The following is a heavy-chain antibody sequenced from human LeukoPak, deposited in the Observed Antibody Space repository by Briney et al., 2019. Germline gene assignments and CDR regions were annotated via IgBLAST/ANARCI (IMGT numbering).Heavy chain of an antibody. CDR1: GASVSTFY. J-gene: IGHJ5*02. CDR3: ARELAVAGTVTQRFDP. Sequence: SETLSLTCTVSGASVSTFYWSWIRQPAGTGPEWIGRMFKTGDANYNPSPKSRVTMSLDTSKNQFSLNLNSVTAADTAVYYCARELAVAGTVTQRFDPWGLGTLVTVSS. CDR2: MFKTGDA. D-gene: IGHD6-19*01. V-gene: IGHV4-4*07.